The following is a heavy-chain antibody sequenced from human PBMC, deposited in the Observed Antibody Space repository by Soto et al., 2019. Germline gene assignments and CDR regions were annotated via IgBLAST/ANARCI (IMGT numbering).Heavy chain of an antibody. Sequence: EVQLVESGGGLVKPGGSLRLSCAASGFTFSSYSMNWVRQAPGKGLEWVSSISSSSYIYYADSVKGRFTISRDNAKNSLYLQMNSLRAEDTAVYYCARDYCTNGVCYPPYYYYMDVWGKGTTVTVSS. CDR1: GFTFSSYS. CDR2: ISSSSYI. J-gene: IGHJ6*03. V-gene: IGHV3-21*01. CDR3: ARDYCTNGVCYPPYYYYMDV. D-gene: IGHD2-8*01.